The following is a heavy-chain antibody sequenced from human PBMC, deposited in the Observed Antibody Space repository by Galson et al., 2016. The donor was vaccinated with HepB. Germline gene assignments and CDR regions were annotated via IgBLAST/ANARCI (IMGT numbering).Heavy chain of an antibody. Sequence: SLRLSCASSGFVFKSYAMSWVRQAPGKGPEWVSSLSVISGDSPKYTDSVKGRFIMSRDNSRDTLHLQMNGLQAEDTAVYYCAKLGTTVLTPVTFWGQGILVSFSS. CDR2: LSVISGDSP. CDR1: GFVFKSYA. V-gene: IGHV3-23*01. D-gene: IGHD4-17*01. CDR3: AKLGTTVLTPVTF. J-gene: IGHJ4*02.